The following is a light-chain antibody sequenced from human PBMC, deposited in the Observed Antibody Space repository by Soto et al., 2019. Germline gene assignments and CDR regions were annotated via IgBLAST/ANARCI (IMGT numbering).Light chain of an antibody. CDR3: QQYDKWPIT. CDR2: GIS. CDR1: QSIPTTY. Sequence: EIVLTQSPGTLSLSPGEGATLACRASQSIPTTYFAWYQQKPGQAPRLLIYGISTRATGIPDRFSGSGSGTEVTIPISSLQSEDFGDYYCQQYDKWPITFGQGTRLEIK. J-gene: IGKJ5*01. V-gene: IGKV3D-15*01.